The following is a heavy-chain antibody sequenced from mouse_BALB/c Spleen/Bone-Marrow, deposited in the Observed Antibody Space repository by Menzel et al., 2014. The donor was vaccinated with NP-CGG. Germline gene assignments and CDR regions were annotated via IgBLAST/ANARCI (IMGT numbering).Heavy chain of an antibody. J-gene: IGHJ2*01. CDR1: GYTSTSYW. D-gene: IGHD1-1*01. Sequence: QVHVKQSGAELVKPGASVKLSCKASGYTSTSYWMHWVKQRPGQGLEWIGEINPSNGRTNYNEKFKSKATLTVDKSSSPAYMQLSSLTSEDSAVYYCARRTTTVVATDYWGQGTTLTVSS. V-gene: IGHV1S81*02. CDR3: ARRTTTVVATDY. CDR2: INPSNGRT.